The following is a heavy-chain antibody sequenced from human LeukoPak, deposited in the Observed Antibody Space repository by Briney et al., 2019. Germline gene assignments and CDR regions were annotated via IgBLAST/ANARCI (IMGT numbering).Heavy chain of an antibody. J-gene: IGHJ4*02. Sequence: GGSLRLSCAASGFTFSSYDMSWVRQAPGKGLEWVSGISGSGGSTYYADSVKGRFTISRDNAKNSLYLQMNSLRAEDTAVYYCAVSSGWYFDYWGQGTLVTVSS. CDR1: GFTFSSYD. CDR2: ISGSGGST. V-gene: IGHV3-23*01. CDR3: AVSSGWYFDY. D-gene: IGHD6-19*01.